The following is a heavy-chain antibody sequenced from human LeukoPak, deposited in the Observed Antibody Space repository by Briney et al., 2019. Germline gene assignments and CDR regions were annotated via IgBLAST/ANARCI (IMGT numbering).Heavy chain of an antibody. J-gene: IGHJ4*02. CDR3: AKYWRDYYDSSAEQ. V-gene: IGHV3-23*01. CDR1: GFSFSIYA. D-gene: IGHD3-22*01. CDR2: ISASGGST. Sequence: GGSLRLSCAATGFSFSIYAMSWVRQAPGKGLEWVSVISASGGSTYYADSVKGRFTISRDNSKNTLHLQMNRLRVEDTAIYYCAKYWRDYYDSSAEQWGQGILVTVSS.